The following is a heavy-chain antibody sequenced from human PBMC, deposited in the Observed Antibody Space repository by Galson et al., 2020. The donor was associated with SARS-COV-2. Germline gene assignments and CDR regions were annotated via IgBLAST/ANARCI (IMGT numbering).Heavy chain of an antibody. CDR3: ARSRGYCSKGVCYGRDAFDI. CDR2: IYSDGST. V-gene: IGHV3-53*01. J-gene: IGHJ3*02. D-gene: IGHD2-8*01. Sequence: GESLKISCAASGFTVSSNYMSWVRQAPGKGLEWVSVIYSDGSTYYADSVKGRFTIFRDDSKNTLYLQMISLRAEDTAVYYCARSRGYCSKGVCYGRDAFDIWGQGTMVTVSS. CDR1: GFTVSSNY.